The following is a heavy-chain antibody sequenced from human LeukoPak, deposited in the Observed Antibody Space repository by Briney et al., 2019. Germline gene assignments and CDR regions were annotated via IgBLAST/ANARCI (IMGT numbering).Heavy chain of an antibody. D-gene: IGHD3-22*01. CDR1: GGTFSSYA. Sequence: ASVKVSCKASGGTFSSYAISWVRQAPGQGLEWMGGIIPIFGTANYAQKFQGRVTITTEEAPSTAYMELSSLRSEDRAVYYCARRSDPDYYDSSGYYDYWGQGTLVTVSS. CDR3: ARRSDPDYYDSSGYYDY. V-gene: IGHV1-69*05. CDR2: IIPIFGTA. J-gene: IGHJ4*02.